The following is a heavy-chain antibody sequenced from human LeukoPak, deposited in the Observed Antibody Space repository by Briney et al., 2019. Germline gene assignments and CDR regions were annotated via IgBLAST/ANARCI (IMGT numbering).Heavy chain of an antibody. D-gene: IGHD1-26*01. CDR2: INPDSGGT. J-gene: IGHJ3*02. Sequence: ASVKVSCKASGYSFTGYYIHWVRQAPGQGLEWMGWINPDSGGTYYAQKFQGRVTMTRDTSISTAYMELSRLRSDDTAVYYCARDLRGAAIWGQGTMVTVSS. CDR3: ARDLRGAAI. V-gene: IGHV1-2*02. CDR1: GYSFTGYY.